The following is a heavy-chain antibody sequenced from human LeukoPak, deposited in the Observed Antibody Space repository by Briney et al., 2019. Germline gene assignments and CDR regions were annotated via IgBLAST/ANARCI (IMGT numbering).Heavy chain of an antibody. V-gene: IGHV3-30*18. CDR3: AKELSDCSSTSCPLSY. Sequence: GRSLRLSCAASGFTFSSYGMHWVRQAPGKGLEWVAVIWYGGSNKYYADSVKGRFTISRDNSKNTLYLQMNSLRAEDTAVYYCAKELSDCSSTSCPLSYWGQGTLVTVSS. CDR2: IWYGGSNK. D-gene: IGHD2-2*01. CDR1: GFTFSSYG. J-gene: IGHJ4*02.